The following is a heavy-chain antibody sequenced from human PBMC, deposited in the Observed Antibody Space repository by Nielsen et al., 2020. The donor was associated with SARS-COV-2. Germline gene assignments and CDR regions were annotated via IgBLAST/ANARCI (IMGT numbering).Heavy chain of an antibody. D-gene: IGHD5-18*01. J-gene: IGHJ4*02. CDR1: GFTFSSYE. CDR2: IYSDGST. Sequence: GESLKISCAASGFTFSSYEMNWVRQAPGKGLQWVSLIYSDGSTKYADSVKGRFTISRDNSRNTVYLQMNSLRPEDTAVYYCAREFALRDTAYFDYWGQGTLVTVSS. V-gene: IGHV3-53*01. CDR3: AREFALRDTAYFDY.